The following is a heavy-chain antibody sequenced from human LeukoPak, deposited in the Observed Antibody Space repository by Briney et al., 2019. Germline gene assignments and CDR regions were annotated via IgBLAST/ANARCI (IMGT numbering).Heavy chain of an antibody. Sequence: GGSLRLSCAASGFTFSSYWMHWVRQAPGKGLVWVSRISTDGSSTSYADSVKGRFTISRDNAKNTLYLQMNSLRAEDTAVYYCARTSDSSSWPFDYWGQGTLVTVSS. CDR1: GFTFSSYW. J-gene: IGHJ4*02. CDR2: ISTDGSST. CDR3: ARTSDSSSWPFDY. V-gene: IGHV3-74*01. D-gene: IGHD6-13*01.